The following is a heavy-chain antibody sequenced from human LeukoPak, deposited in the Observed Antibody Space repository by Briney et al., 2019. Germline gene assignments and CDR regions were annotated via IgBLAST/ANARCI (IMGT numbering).Heavy chain of an antibody. J-gene: IGHJ4*02. CDR2: ISGSGGST. D-gene: IGHD5/OR15-5a*01. Sequence: GGSLRLSCAASGFTFSNYAMSWVRQAPGKGLEWVSAISGSGGSTYYADSVKGRFTISRDNSKNTLYLQMNGLRAEDTAVYYCAKSSPNVYYISGDYWGQGTLVTVSS. CDR1: GFTFSNYA. CDR3: AKSSPNVYYISGDY. V-gene: IGHV3-23*01.